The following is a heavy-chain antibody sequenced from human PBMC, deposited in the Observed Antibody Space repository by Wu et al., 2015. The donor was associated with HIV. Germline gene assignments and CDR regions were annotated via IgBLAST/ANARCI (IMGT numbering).Heavy chain of an antibody. Sequence: QVQVVQSGAEVKKPGASVKVSCKASGYTFTTYYIHWVRQAPGQGLEWMGLINPGGGNTIYSQKFQGRVTMTRDTSTSTVYMELSSLRSEDTAVYYCASYGDLDYWGQGTLVTVSS. J-gene: IGHJ4*02. CDR3: ASYGDLDY. D-gene: IGHD4-17*01. CDR2: INPGGGNT. CDR1: GYTFTTYY. V-gene: IGHV1-46*01.